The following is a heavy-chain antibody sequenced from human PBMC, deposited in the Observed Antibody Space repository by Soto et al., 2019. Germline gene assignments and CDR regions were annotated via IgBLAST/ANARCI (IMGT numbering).Heavy chain of an antibody. CDR1: STSTHRF. CDR3: AGTYGSGTLYNRNYYGMDV. Sequence: QEQLVQSGAEVKKTGSSVKLSCRSTSTHRFLHWVRQAPGQPLECVGWIRPFKGDTNYAQKFQDRVTIKRDRSLTTTYMELRTLTSEDTGIYYCAGTYGSGTLYNRNYYGMDVWGQGTAVTVSS. J-gene: IGHJ6*02. D-gene: IGHD3-10*01. V-gene: IGHV1-45*01. CDR2: IRPFKGDT.